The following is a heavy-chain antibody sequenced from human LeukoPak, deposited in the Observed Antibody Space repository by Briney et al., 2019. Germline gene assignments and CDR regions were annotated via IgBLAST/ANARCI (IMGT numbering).Heavy chain of an antibody. CDR2: ISSDGSHK. J-gene: IGHJ4*02. CDR3: AKGSIDRYYFDY. CDR1: GFSFSTYD. V-gene: IGHV3-30*18. D-gene: IGHD3-3*02. Sequence: GGSLRLSCAASGFSFSTYDMHWVRQAPGKGLEWVAVISSDGSHKYWADSVKGRFTISRDNSKNTVYLQMNSLRAEDTAVYYCAKGSIDRYYFDYWGQGTLVTVSS.